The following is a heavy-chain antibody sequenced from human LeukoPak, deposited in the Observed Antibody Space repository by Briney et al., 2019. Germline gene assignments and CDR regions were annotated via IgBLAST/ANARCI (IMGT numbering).Heavy chain of an antibody. Sequence: ASVKVSCKASGYTFTMYQIHWVRQATGQGLEWMGWMNPNSGNTGYAQKFQGRVTMTRNTSISTAYMELSSLRSEDTAVYYCARGSMLGCSGGSCYSYWGQGTLVTVSS. J-gene: IGHJ4*02. CDR1: GYTFTMYQ. D-gene: IGHD2-15*01. CDR2: MNPNSGNT. CDR3: ARGSMLGCSGGSCYSY. V-gene: IGHV1-8*01.